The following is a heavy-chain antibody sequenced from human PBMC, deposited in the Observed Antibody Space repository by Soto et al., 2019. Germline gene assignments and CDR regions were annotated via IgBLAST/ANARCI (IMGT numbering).Heavy chain of an antibody. J-gene: IGHJ4*02. V-gene: IGHV3-7*05. CDR1: GFNFDSYW. Sequence: EVQLVESGGGLVQPGGSLRLSCAVSGFNFDSYWMNWVRQAPGKGLEWVGNIKSDGSEKTYVDSVNGQFTISRDNSRNSLYLQLNSLRAEDTAMYYCAKEGQGPFDHWGQGTPVLVS. CDR2: IKSDGSEK. CDR3: AKEGQGPFDH.